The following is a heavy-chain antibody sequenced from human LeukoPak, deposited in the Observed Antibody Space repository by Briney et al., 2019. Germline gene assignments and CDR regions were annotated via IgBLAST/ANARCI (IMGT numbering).Heavy chain of an antibody. CDR2: INHSGST. CDR3: ARQFEGAQGL. CDR1: GGSFNGYY. V-gene: IGHV4-34*01. D-gene: IGHD1-26*01. J-gene: IGHJ4*02. Sequence: SETLSLTCAVYGGSFNGYYWSWIRQPPGKGLEWIGEINHSGSTNYSPSLKSRVTISVDTSKNQFSLKLSSVTAADTAVYYCARQFEGAQGLWGQGTLVTVSS.